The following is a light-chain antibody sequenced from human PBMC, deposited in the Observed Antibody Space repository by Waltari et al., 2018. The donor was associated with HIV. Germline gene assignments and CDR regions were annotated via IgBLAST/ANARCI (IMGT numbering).Light chain of an antibody. CDR2: YKSDSDK. V-gene: IGLV5-45*01. J-gene: IGLJ3*02. CDR3: MIWHNSAWV. CDR1: SGFNVGTYR. Sequence: QAVLTQPASLSASPGASASLTCTLRSGFNVGTYRIYWYQQKPGSPPQYPLRYKSDSDKHQGSGVPSRFSGSKDASANAGILLISGLQSEDEADYYCMIWHNSAWVFGGGTKLTVL.